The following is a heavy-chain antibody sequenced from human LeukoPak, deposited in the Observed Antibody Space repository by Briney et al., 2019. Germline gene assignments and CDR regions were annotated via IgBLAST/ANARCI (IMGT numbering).Heavy chain of an antibody. CDR1: GFTVSTSA. CDR3: ARVYRLEWLLKDYYYYYYMDV. CDR2: ISSSSSYI. Sequence: AGGSLRLSCAAAGFTVSTSAMSWVRQAPGKGLEWVSSISSSSSYIYYADSVKGRFTISRDNSKNTLYLQMNSLRAEDTALYYCARVYRLEWLLKDYYYYYYMDVWGKGTTVTVSS. V-gene: IGHV3-21*04. D-gene: IGHD3-3*01. J-gene: IGHJ6*03.